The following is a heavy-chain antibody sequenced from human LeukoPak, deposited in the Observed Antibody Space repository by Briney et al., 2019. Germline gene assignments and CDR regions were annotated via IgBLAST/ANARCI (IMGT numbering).Heavy chain of an antibody. CDR3: ARAVSYYYASGSYSHYYYYYYMDV. CDR2: ISAYNGNT. Sequence: ASVKVSCKSSGYTVTSYGISWVRQAPGQGLEWMGLISAYNGNTNNAQRLQGRVTMSTDTSTSTAYMELRRLRSDDTAVYYCARAVSYYYASGSYSHYYYYYYMDVWGKGTTVTVSS. D-gene: IGHD3-10*01. CDR1: GYTVTSYG. V-gene: IGHV1-18*01. J-gene: IGHJ6*03.